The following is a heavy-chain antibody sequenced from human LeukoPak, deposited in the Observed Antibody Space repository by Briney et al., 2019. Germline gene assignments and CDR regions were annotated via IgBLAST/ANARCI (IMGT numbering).Heavy chain of an antibody. CDR2: IYTSGST. Sequence: SQTLSLTCAVSGGSISSYYWSWIRQPSGKGPEWIGRIYTSGSTNYNPSLKSRATMSVDTSKTQFSLKLSSVTAADTAVYYWARAASYSSGWFLYFDYWGQGTLVTVSS. V-gene: IGHV4-4*07. D-gene: IGHD6-19*01. CDR1: GGSISSYY. J-gene: IGHJ4*02. CDR3: ARAASYSSGWFLYFDY.